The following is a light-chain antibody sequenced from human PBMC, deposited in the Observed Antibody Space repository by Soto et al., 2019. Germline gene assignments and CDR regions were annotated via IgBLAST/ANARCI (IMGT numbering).Light chain of an antibody. CDR1: QDISTY. V-gene: IGKV1-33*01. CDR2: AAS. Sequence: DIQMTQSPSSLSAFVGDRGTITCQASQDISTYVHWYQQKPGKTPNLLIYAASNLETRVPSRFSGSGSGTKFTLTISRLQAEDIGTYYCQQYDNLPVTCGPGTKVNVK. CDR3: QQYDNLPVT. J-gene: IGKJ3*01.